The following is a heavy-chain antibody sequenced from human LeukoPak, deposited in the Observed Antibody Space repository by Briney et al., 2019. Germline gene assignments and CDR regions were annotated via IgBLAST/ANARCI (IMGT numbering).Heavy chain of an antibody. D-gene: IGHD4-23*01. Sequence: GSLRLSCAASGFTFSSYAMSWVRQAPGKGLEWIGSIYYSGSTYYNPSLKSRVTISVDTSKNQFSLKLSSVTAADTAVYYCARLHYGGNYGYYYYYMDVWGNGTTVSISS. CDR1: GFTFSSYA. CDR2: IYYSGST. CDR3: ARLHYGGNYGYYYYYMDV. V-gene: IGHV4-38-2*01. J-gene: IGHJ6*03.